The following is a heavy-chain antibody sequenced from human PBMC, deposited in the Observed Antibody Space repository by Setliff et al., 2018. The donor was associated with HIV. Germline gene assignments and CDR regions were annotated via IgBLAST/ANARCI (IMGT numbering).Heavy chain of an antibody. CDR2: IRYDDTYK. V-gene: IGHV3-30*02. D-gene: IGHD6-19*01. J-gene: IGHJ4*02. CDR3: AKNLYRSPWSPLDY. CDR1: GFTFSSYG. Sequence: PGESLKISCATSGFTFSSYGMHWVRQAPGKGLEWVAFIRYDDTYKFYADSLKGRFTISRDNSKNTLFLQVNSLRVEDTAVYYCAKNLYRSPWSPLDYWGQGTQVTVSS.